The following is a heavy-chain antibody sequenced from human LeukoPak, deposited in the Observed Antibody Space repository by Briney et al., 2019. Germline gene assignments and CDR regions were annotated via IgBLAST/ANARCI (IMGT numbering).Heavy chain of an antibody. CDR2: INHSGST. J-gene: IGHJ4*02. V-gene: IGHV4-34*01. Sequence: SETLSLTCAVYGGSFSGYYWSWIRQPPGKGLEWIGEINHSGSTNYNPSLMSRVTISVDTSKNQFSLKLSSVTAADTAVYYCARGFGYSYGYYFDYWGQGTLVTVSS. CDR3: ARGFGYSYGYYFDY. CDR1: GGSFSGYY. D-gene: IGHD5-18*01.